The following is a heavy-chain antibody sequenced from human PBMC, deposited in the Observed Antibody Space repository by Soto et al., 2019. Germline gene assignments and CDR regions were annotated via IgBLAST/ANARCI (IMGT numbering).Heavy chain of an antibody. V-gene: IGHV1-3*01. Sequence: AASVKVSCKASGYTFTSYAMHWVRQAPGQRLEWMGWINAGNGNTKYSQKFQGRVTITRDTSASTAYMELSSLRSEDTAVYYCARMMGLTTTRAFDIWGQGTMVTVSS. J-gene: IGHJ3*02. CDR3: ARMMGLTTTRAFDI. CDR2: INAGNGNT. D-gene: IGHD1-26*01. CDR1: GYTFTSYA.